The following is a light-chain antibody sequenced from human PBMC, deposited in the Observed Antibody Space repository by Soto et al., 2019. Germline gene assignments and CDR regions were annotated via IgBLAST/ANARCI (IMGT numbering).Light chain of an antibody. V-gene: IGLV2-11*01. J-gene: IGLJ2*01. CDR3: CSYAGIYTRV. Sequence: QSALTQPRSVSGSPGQSVTISCTGTSSDVGGYNYVSWYQQHPGKAPKLMIYDVSKRPSGVPDRFSGSKSGNTASLTISGLQAEDEADYYCCSYAGIYTRVFGGGTKVTVL. CDR1: SSDVGGYNY. CDR2: DVS.